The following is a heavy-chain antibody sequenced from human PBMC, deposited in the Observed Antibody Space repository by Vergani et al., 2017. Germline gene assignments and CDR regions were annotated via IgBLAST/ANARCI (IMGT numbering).Heavy chain of an antibody. CDR3: ARDRGDTAMPDYFDY. D-gene: IGHD5-18*01. J-gene: IGHJ4*02. CDR1: GDSISSYY. Sequence: QVQLQESGPGLVKPSETLSLTCTVSGDSISSYYWSWIRQPPGKGLEWIVYIYYSGSTDYNPSLKSRVTISVDTSKNQFSLRLSSVTAADTAVYYCARDRGDTAMPDYFDYWGQGTLVTVSS. V-gene: IGHV4-59*01. CDR2: IYYSGST.